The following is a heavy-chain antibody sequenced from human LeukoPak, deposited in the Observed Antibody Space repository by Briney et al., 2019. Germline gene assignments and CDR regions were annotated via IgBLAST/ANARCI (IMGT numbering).Heavy chain of an antibody. CDR3: ARGREWEPKVFDY. J-gene: IGHJ4*02. CDR1: GGSISGYY. Sequence: SETLSLTCTVSGGSISGYYWSWIRQPPGKGLEWVGYIYYSGSTNYNPSLKSRVTISVDTSKNQFSLKLSSVTAADTAVYYCARGREWEPKVFDYWGQGTLVTVSS. CDR2: IYYSGST. V-gene: IGHV4-59*01. D-gene: IGHD1-26*01.